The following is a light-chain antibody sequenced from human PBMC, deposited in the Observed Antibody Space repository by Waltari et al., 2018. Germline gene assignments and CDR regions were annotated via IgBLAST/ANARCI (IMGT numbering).Light chain of an antibody. CDR3: QQSYSNSLT. V-gene: IGKV1-39*01. J-gene: IGKJ4*01. Sequence: DIPLTQSPSSLSASVRDRVSITCRASQNIDNYLNWYQQKPGKAPKLLIYAASTLQSGVPSRFSGSGSGTEFTLTISSLQPEDFANYYCQQSYSNSLTFGGGTRVEIK. CDR2: AAS. CDR1: QNIDNY.